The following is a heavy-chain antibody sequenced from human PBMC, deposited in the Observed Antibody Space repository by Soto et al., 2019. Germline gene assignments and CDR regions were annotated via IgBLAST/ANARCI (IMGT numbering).Heavy chain of an antibody. CDR1: GGPIRSGDYY. D-gene: IGHD1-26*01. CDR2: IFSSGST. V-gene: IGHV4-31*03. J-gene: IGHJ5*02. CDR3: XRGVSSGELLVLNWFDT. Sequence: SETLSLTCTVSGGPIRSGDYYWSWIRQHPGKGLEWIGYIFSSGSTYYNPSLKSRVTISVETSKNQFSLKLNSVTAADTAVYYCXRGVSSGELLVLNWFDTWGQGTLVTVSS.